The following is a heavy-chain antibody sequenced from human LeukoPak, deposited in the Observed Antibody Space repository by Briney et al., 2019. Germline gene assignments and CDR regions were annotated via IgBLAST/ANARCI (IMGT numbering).Heavy chain of an antibody. D-gene: IGHD1-26*01. J-gene: IGHJ6*02. CDR1: GFSFSSYA. V-gene: IGHV3-30*07. CDR2: ISYDGNHQ. Sequence: GGSLRLSCAASGFSFSSYAMHWVRQAPGKGLEWVAAISYDGNHQYYADSVKGRFTISRDNSKDTLYVQMNSLRAEDTAVYYCAKEDGELLRTINRVLGGMDVWGQGTTVTVSS. CDR3: AKEDGELLRTINRVLGGMDV.